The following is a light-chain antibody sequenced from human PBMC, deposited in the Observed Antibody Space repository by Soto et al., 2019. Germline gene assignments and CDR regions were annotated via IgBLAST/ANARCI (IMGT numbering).Light chain of an antibody. V-gene: IGLV2-14*01. Sequence: QSVLTQPASVSGSPGQSITISCTGTSSDVGTYNYVSWYQQHPGKAPKLIIYDVSTRPSGLSNRFSGSKSGNTASLTISGLQAEDEADYFCSSYASTSTLVVFGGGTQLTV. CDR1: SSDVGTYNY. CDR3: SSYASTSTLVV. J-gene: IGLJ2*01. CDR2: DVS.